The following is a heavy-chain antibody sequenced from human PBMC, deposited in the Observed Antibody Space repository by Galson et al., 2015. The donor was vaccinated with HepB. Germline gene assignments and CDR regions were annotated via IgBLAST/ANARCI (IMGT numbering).Heavy chain of an antibody. CDR2: IDWDDDK. D-gene: IGHD5-12*01. CDR3: ARIVAAVPNYYYGMDV. V-gene: IGHV2-70*11. J-gene: IGHJ6*02. CDR1: GFSLSTSGMC. Sequence: PALVKPTQTLTLTCTFSGFSLSTSGMCVSWIRQPPGKALEWLARIDWDDDKYYSTSLKTRLTISKDTSKNQVVLTMTNMDPVDTATYYCARIVAAVPNYYYGMDVWGQGTTVTVSS.